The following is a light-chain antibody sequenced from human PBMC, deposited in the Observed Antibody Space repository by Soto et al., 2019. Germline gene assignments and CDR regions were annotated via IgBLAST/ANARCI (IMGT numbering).Light chain of an antibody. CDR3: QQSYSTPPWT. CDR1: QSISSY. Sequence: DIQMPQSPSSLSASVGDRVTITCRASQSISSYLNWYQQKPGKAPKLLIYAASSLQSGVPSRFNGSGSGTDFTLTISSLQPEYFATYYCQQSYSTPPWTFVQVT. V-gene: IGKV1-39*01. CDR2: AAS. J-gene: IGKJ1*01.